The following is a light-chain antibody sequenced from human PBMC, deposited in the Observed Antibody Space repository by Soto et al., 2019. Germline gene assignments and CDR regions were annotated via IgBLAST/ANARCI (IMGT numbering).Light chain of an antibody. CDR2: DVS. V-gene: IGKV3-20*01. J-gene: IGKJ2*01. CDR3: HQYGSSPLT. CDR1: QSVSSSL. Sequence: EIVLTQSPGTLSLSPGEGATLSCRASQSVSSSLLAWFQPKPGQAPRLLLHDVSSRATGIPDRFSGSGSGTDITLSISRLEPEDFAVYDCHQYGSSPLTFGQGTKLEIK.